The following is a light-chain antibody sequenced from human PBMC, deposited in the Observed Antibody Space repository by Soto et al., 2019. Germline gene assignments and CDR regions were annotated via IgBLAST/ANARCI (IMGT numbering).Light chain of an antibody. J-gene: IGLJ2*01. V-gene: IGLV1-44*01. CDR3: AAWDDSLNDVV. CDR1: SSNIGSNI. CDR2: SNN. Sequence: QSVLTQPPSASGTPGQRVTISCSGSSSNIGSNIVNWYQQLPGTAPNLLIYSNNLRPSGVPDRFSGSKSGTSASLAISGLQSEDEADYYCAAWDDSLNDVVFGGGTKVTVL.